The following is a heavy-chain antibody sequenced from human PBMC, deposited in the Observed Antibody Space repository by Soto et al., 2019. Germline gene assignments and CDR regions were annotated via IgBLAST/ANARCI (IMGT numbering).Heavy chain of an antibody. CDR1: GGSISSGGYY. V-gene: IGHV4-61*08. D-gene: IGHD6-13*01. Sequence: SETLSLTCTVSGGSISSGGYYWSWIRQHPGKGLEWIGYIYSSGSTLYSPSLKSRVIISLDTSMKQFSLKVSSVTAADTAVYYCARDSLGFFDSWGQGTLVTVSS. CDR2: IYSSGST. CDR3: ARDSLGFFDS. J-gene: IGHJ4*02.